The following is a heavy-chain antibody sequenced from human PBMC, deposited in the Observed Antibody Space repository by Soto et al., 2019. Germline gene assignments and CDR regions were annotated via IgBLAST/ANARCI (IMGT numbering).Heavy chain of an antibody. J-gene: IGHJ3*02. D-gene: IGHD4-17*01. V-gene: IGHV4-30-4*01. CDR3: ARTGVDGDYVAFDI. Sequence: QVQLQESGPGLVKPSQTLSLTCTVSGGSISSGDYYWSWIRQPPGKGLEWIGYIYYSGSTYYNPSLKSRVTXXVXTXXSQFSLKLSSVTAADTAVYYCARTGVDGDYVAFDIWGQGTMVTVSS. CDR1: GGSISSGDYY. CDR2: IYYSGST.